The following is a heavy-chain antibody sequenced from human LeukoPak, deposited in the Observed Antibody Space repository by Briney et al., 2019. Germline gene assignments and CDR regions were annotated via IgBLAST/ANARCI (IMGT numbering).Heavy chain of an antibody. V-gene: IGHV1-2*02. J-gene: IGHJ5*02. Sequence: ASVKVSCKASGDTLTGYYMHWVRQAPAQGLEWMGWINPNSGGTNYAEKFQGRVTMTRDKSISTAYMELSRLRSDDTAVYYCARESDWNAAPWGQGTLVTVSS. CDR2: INPNSGGT. CDR3: ARESDWNAAP. D-gene: IGHD1-1*01. CDR1: GDTLTGYY.